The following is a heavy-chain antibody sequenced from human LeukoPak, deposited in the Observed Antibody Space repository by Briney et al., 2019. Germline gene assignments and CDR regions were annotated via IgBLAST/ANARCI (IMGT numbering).Heavy chain of an antibody. Sequence: GGSLRLSCAASGFTLSSYAIHWVRQAPGKGLEWVAVISYDGSNKYYADSVKGRFTISRDNSKNTLFLQMNSLRAEDTAVFYCARDRDTSMVHDAFDIWGQGTMVTVSS. J-gene: IGHJ3*02. CDR2: ISYDGSNK. CDR3: ARDRDTSMVHDAFDI. D-gene: IGHD5-18*01. CDR1: GFTLSSYA. V-gene: IGHV3-30*04.